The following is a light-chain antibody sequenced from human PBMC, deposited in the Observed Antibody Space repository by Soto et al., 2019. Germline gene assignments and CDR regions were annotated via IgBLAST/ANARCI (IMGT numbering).Light chain of an antibody. CDR1: QTISTF. CDR3: QPARRFPVT. Sequence: SVLTQSPATLSLSPGKRATLSCRARQTISTFLSQYQQKPGEAPRLLIYDVSNRATGIPGRFSRSGSGTHLTITISSLQSEDLANYYCQPARRFPVTFGQGTRLEIK. CDR2: DVS. J-gene: IGKJ5*01. V-gene: IGKV3-11*01.